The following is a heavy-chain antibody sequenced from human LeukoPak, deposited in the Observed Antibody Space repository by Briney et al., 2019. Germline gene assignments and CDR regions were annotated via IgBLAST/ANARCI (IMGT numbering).Heavy chain of an antibody. CDR2: ISAYNGNT. Sequence: ASVKVSCKASGYTFTSYGISWVRQAPGQGLEWMGWISAYNGNTNYAQKLQGRVTMTTDTSTSTAYMELRSLRSDDTAVYYCARVIVLSGSHYGMDVWGQGTTVTVSS. CDR1: GYTFTSYG. D-gene: IGHD2-8*01. V-gene: IGHV1-18*01. J-gene: IGHJ6*02. CDR3: ARVIVLSGSHYGMDV.